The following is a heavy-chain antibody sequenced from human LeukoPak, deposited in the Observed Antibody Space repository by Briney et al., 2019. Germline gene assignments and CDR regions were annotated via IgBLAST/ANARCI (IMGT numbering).Heavy chain of an antibody. CDR2: IYYSGST. Sequence: PSETLSLTCTVSGGSISSSSYYWGWIRQPPGKGLEWIGSIYYSGSTYYNPSLKSRVTISVDTSKNQFSLKLSSVTAADTAVYYCARQKRLRVYYFDYWGQGTLVTVSS. CDR3: ARQKRLRVYYFDY. V-gene: IGHV4-39*01. J-gene: IGHJ4*02. CDR1: GGSISSSSYY. D-gene: IGHD5-12*01.